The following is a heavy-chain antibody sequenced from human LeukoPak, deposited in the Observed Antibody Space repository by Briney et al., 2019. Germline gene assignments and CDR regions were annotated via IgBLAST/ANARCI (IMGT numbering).Heavy chain of an antibody. J-gene: IGHJ4*03. V-gene: IGHV1-69*01. CDR1: GGTFSSYA. Sequence: GSSVKVSCKASGGTFSSYAISWVRQAPGQGLEWMGGIIPIFGTANYAQKFQGRVTITADESTSTAYMELSSLRSEDTAVYYCATYYYDSSGYYPEYYFDYWGQGTTVTVSS. CDR3: ATYYYDSSGYYPEYYFDY. D-gene: IGHD3-22*01. CDR2: IIPIFGTA.